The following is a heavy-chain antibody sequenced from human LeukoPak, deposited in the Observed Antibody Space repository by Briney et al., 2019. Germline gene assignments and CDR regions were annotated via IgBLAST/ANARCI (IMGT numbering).Heavy chain of an antibody. CDR1: GYTFTGYY. CDR2: INPNSGGT. D-gene: IGHD1-26*01. CDR3: ARVLIVGYPIAFDI. J-gene: IGHJ3*02. V-gene: IGHV1-2*02. Sequence: ASVKVSCKASGYTFTGYYMHWVRRAPGQGLEWMGWINPNSGGTNYAQKFQGRVTMTRDTSISTAYMELSRLRSDDTAVYYCARVLIVGYPIAFDIWGQGTMVTVSS.